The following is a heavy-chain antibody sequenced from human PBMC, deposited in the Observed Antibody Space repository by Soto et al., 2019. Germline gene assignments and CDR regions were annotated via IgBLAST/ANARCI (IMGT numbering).Heavy chain of an antibody. V-gene: IGHV4-34*01. CDR1: GGSFSGYY. Sequence: QVQLQQGGAGLLKPSETLSLTCAVYGGSFSGYYWSWIRQPPGKGLEWIGEINHSGSTNYKPSLKSRVTISVDTAKTQLSLRLSSVTAADTAVYYCARGAYSSSSFFDYWGQGTLVTVSS. CDR3: ARGAYSSSSFFDY. J-gene: IGHJ4*02. D-gene: IGHD6-6*01. CDR2: INHSGST.